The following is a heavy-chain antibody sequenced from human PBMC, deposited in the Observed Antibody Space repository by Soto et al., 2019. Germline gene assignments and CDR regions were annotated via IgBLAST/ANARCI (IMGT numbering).Heavy chain of an antibody. V-gene: IGHV1-3*05. D-gene: IGHD2-21*02. Sequence: QVQLVQSGAEEKKPGASVKVSCKASGYTFTSYAMHLVRQAPGQSLEWMGWINAGNGNTKYSQKFQGRVTITRDTSASTAYMELSSLRSEDTAVYYCARSIVVVTALDYWGQGTLVTVSS. J-gene: IGHJ4*02. CDR3: ARSIVVVTALDY. CDR2: INAGNGNT. CDR1: GYTFTSYA.